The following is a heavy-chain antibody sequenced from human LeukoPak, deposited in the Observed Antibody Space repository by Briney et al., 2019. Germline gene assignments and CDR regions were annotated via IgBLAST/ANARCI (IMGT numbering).Heavy chain of an antibody. D-gene: IGHD3-10*01. CDR2: IYHSGST. V-gene: IGHV4-39*07. Sequence: PSETLSLTCTVSGGSISSSSYYWGWIRQPPGKGLEWIGYIYHSGSTYYNPSLKSRVTISVDRSKNQFSLKLSSVTAADTAVYYCARVERTYYGSGSYSWFDPWGQGTLVTVSS. CDR3: ARVERTYYGSGSYSWFDP. J-gene: IGHJ5*02. CDR1: GGSISSSSYY.